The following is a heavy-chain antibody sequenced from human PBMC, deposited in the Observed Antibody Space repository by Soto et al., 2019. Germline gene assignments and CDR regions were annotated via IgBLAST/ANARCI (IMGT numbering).Heavy chain of an antibody. D-gene: IGHD3-10*01. CDR3: ARGGASSKWLDP. V-gene: IGHV4-59*01. CDR2: IYDGGST. J-gene: IGHJ5*02. Sequence: PSETLSLTCTVSGASINTFFWSWIRQPPGQALELIGFIYDGGSTNYNPSFTSRVTISLDMSKNQFFLKLSSVTAADTAVYYCARGGASSKWLDPWGQGIMVTVSS. CDR1: GASINTFF.